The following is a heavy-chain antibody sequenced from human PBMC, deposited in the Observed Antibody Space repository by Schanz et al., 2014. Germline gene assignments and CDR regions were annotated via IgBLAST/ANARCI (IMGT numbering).Heavy chain of an antibody. CDR3: ARGGYSSGWYDRDIAHFDY. CDR2: INSSGGGT. CDR1: GYTFSFTSYN. Sequence: QVQVEQSGPEVKKPGASVTVSCQASGYTFSFTSYNVHWVRQAPGQGLEWMGYINSSGGGTSYAQKFQDRLTMTRDASTSTVYMELSSLRSDDTAVYYCARGGYSSGWYDRDIAHFDYWGQGTLVTVSS. V-gene: IGHV1-46*01. J-gene: IGHJ4*02. D-gene: IGHD6-19*01.